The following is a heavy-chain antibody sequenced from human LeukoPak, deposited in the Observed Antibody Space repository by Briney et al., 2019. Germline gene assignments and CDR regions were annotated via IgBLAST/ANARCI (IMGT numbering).Heavy chain of an antibody. J-gene: IGHJ4*02. CDR3: AKDGVYSNYGY. D-gene: IGHD4-11*01. V-gene: IGHV3-23*01. CDR1: GFTFSSYA. CDR2: ISGSGGST. Sequence: GGSLRLSCAASGFTFSSYAMSWVRQAPGKGLEWVSAISGSGGSTYYADSVKGRFTISRDNSKNTLYLQMDSLRAEDTAVYYCAKDGVYSNYGYWGQGTLVTVSS.